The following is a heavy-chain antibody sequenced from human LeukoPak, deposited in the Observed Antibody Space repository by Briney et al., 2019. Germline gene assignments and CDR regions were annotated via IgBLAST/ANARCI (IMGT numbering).Heavy chain of an antibody. Sequence: GRSLRLSCAASGFTFSDYYMSWIRQAPGKGLEWVSYISSSGSTIYYADSVKGRFTISRDNAKNSLYLQMNSLRAEDTAVYYCARDRPDRITIFGVVIMFYYYGMDVWGQGTTVTVSS. D-gene: IGHD3-3*01. J-gene: IGHJ6*02. CDR2: ISSSGSTI. CDR1: GFTFSDYY. CDR3: ARDRPDRITIFGVVIMFYYYGMDV. V-gene: IGHV3-11*01.